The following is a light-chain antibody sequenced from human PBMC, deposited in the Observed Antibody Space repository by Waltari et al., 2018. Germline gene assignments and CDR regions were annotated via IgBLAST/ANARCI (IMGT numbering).Light chain of an antibody. J-gene: IGKJ1*01. CDR2: GAS. CDR1: QSVSRA. CDR3: QHYVRLPVT. V-gene: IGKV3-20*01. Sequence: EIVLTQSPGTLSLSPGERVLLSCRVSQSVSRALAWYQQKPGQAPRLLIYGASNRATGSPDRFSGSGSGTDFSLTISRLEPEDFAVYYCQHYVRLPVTFGQGTKVEIK.